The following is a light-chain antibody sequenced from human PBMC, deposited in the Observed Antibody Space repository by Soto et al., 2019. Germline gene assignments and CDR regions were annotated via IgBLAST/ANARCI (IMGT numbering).Light chain of an antibody. CDR3: SSYTSSSTLV. J-gene: IGLJ1*01. CDR2: DVS. Sequence: QSVLTQPASVSGSPGQSITISCTGTSSDVGGYNYVSWYQQHPGKAPKLMIYDVSNRPSGVSNRFSGSTSRNTASLTISGLQAEDEADYYCSSYTSSSTLVFGTGTKLTVL. CDR1: SSDVGGYNY. V-gene: IGLV2-14*01.